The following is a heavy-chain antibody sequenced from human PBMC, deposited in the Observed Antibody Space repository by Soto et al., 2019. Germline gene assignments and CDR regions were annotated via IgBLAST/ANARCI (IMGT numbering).Heavy chain of an antibody. Sequence: QVQLQESGPGLVKPSETLSLTCTVSGGSISSYYWSWIRQPPGKGLEWIGYIYYSGSTNYNPSLKSRVTISIDTSKNQFSLKLSSVTAADTAIYYCARSIGSSSPQPGYWGQGTLVTVSS. V-gene: IGHV4-59*01. CDR2: IYYSGST. CDR1: GGSISSYY. D-gene: IGHD6-6*01. CDR3: ARSIGSSSPQPGY. J-gene: IGHJ4*02.